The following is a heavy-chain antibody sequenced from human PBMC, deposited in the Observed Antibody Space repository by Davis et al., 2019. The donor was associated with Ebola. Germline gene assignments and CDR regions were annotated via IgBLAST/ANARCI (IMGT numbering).Heavy chain of an antibody. CDR3: ARDMWVGAIDY. CDR2: ISGSGGST. J-gene: IGHJ4*02. CDR1: VITFSSYA. D-gene: IGHD1-26*01. Sequence: GESLKISCTDSVITFSSYAMTWVRQAPGKGLEWVSAISGSGGSTYYADSVKGRFTISRENSKNTLYLQMNSLRAEDTAVYYCARDMWVGAIDYWGQGTPVTVSS. V-gene: IGHV3-23*01.